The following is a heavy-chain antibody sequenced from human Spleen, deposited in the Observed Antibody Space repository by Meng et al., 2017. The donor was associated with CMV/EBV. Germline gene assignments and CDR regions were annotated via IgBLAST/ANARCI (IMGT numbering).Heavy chain of an antibody. Sequence: CAGSGFTFSSYGMHWVRQAPGKGLEWVAVIWYDGSNKYYADSVKGRFTISRDNSKNTLYLQMNSLRAEDTAVYYCAKDQGYYLHYFDYWGQGTLVTVSS. D-gene: IGHD3-3*01. CDR2: IWYDGSNK. V-gene: IGHV3-33*06. CDR3: AKDQGYYLHYFDY. CDR1: GFTFSSYG. J-gene: IGHJ4*02.